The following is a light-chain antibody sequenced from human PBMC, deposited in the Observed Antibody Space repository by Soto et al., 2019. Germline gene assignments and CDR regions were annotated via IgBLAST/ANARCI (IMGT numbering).Light chain of an antibody. CDR1: TSDVGGYNL. Sequence: QSALTQRASVSGSPGQSITISCSGTTSDVGGYNLVSWYQQHTAKAPKLLIYEGTQRPSGVSSRFSGSKSGNTPSLTISGLQAEDEADYYCCSYASSSSYVFGTGTKVTVL. V-gene: IGLV2-23*01. J-gene: IGLJ1*01. CDR2: EGT. CDR3: CSYASSSSYV.